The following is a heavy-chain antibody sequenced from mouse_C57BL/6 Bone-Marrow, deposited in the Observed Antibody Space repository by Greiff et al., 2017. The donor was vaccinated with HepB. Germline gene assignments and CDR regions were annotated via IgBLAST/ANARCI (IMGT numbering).Heavy chain of an antibody. Sequence: VQLKESGPGLVKPSQSLSLTCSVTGYSITSGYYWNWIRQFPGNKLEWMGYISYDGSNNYNPSLKNRISITRDTSKNQFFLKLNSVTTEDTATYYCASEWSRAYWGQGTLVTVSA. CDR3: ASEWSRAY. J-gene: IGHJ3*01. V-gene: IGHV3-6*01. CDR2: ISYDGSN. CDR1: GYSITSGYY. D-gene: IGHD1-1*02.